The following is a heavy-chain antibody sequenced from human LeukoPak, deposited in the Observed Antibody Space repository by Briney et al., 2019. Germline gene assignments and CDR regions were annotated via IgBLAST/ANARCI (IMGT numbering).Heavy chain of an antibody. J-gene: IGHJ4*02. V-gene: IGHV3-23*01. CDR2: ITGSGDGT. CDR3: AKAGLVRGGALDS. Sequence: GGSLRLSCAASGFTFSSYEMNWVRQAPGKGLEWVSSITGSGDGTSAADSVTGRFSVSRDNSKSTLYLQMNSLRVEDTAVYYCAKAGLVRGGALDSWGQGTLVTVSS. CDR1: GFTFSSYE. D-gene: IGHD4/OR15-4a*01.